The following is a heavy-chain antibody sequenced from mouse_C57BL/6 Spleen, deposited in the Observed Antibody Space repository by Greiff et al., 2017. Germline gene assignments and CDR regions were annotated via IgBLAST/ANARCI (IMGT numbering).Heavy chain of an antibody. Sequence: QVQLKESGPELVKPGASVKISCKASGYAFSSSWMNWVKQRPGKGLEWIGRIYPGDGDTNYNGKFKGKATLTADKSSSTAYMQLSSLTSEDSAVYFCARWGYYGNGFAYWGQGTLVTVSA. V-gene: IGHV1-82*01. D-gene: IGHD2-1*01. CDR2: IYPGDGDT. CDR3: ARWGYYGNGFAY. J-gene: IGHJ3*01. CDR1: GYAFSSSW.